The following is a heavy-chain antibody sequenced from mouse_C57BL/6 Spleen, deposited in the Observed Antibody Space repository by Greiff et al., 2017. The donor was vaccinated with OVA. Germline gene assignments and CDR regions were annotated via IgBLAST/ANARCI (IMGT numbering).Heavy chain of an antibody. Sequence: VHVKQSGAELVRPGASVKLSCTASGFNIKDDYMHWVKQRPEQGLEWIGWIDPENGDTEYASKFQGKATITADTSSNTAYLQLSSLTSEDTAVYYCTVYYGNYSFDYWGQGTTLTVSS. D-gene: IGHD2-1*01. CDR1: GFNIKDDY. CDR2: IDPENGDT. V-gene: IGHV14-4*01. J-gene: IGHJ2*01. CDR3: TVYYGNYSFDY.